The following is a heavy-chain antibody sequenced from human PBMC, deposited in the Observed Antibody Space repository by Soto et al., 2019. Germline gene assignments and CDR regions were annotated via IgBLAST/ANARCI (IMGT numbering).Heavy chain of an antibody. D-gene: IGHD4-4*01. CDR3: ARHGPDYILSIANWFDP. V-gene: IGHV4-39*01. CDR1: GGSISSSSYY. Sequence: SETLSLTCTVSGGSISSSSYYWGWIRQPPGKGLEWIGSIYYSGSTYYNPSLKSRVTISVDTSKNQFSLKLSSVTAADTAVYYCARHGPDYILSIANWFDPWGQGTLVTVSS. CDR2: IYYSGST. J-gene: IGHJ5*02.